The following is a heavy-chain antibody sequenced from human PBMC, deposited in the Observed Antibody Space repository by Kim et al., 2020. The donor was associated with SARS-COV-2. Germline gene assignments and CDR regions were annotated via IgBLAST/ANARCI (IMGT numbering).Heavy chain of an antibody. CDR3: ATLDIVDY. D-gene: IGHD1-1*01. Sequence: YGRTSYDSPSLKSRVSISVDTSKNQVSLNLRSVTPADTAVYYCATLDIVDYWGQGTLVTVSS. V-gene: IGHV4-39*01. CDR2: YGRTS. J-gene: IGHJ4*02.